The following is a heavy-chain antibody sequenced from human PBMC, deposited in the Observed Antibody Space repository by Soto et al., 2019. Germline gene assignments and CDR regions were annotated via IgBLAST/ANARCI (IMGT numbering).Heavy chain of an antibody. V-gene: IGHV3-30*03. CDR2: IAYDESAQ. CDR1: GFTFSGYG. CDR3: TRSLGGSSYFVSDH. J-gene: IGHJ4*02. Sequence: QVHLVESGGGVVQPGGSLRLSCAASGFTFSGYGMQWVRQAPGKGLEWVAVIAYDESAQYYADSVKGRFTISRDNSKNTLYLQMNSLSAEDTAMSYCTRSLGGSSYFVSDHWGQGTLVTVSS. D-gene: IGHD2-15*01.